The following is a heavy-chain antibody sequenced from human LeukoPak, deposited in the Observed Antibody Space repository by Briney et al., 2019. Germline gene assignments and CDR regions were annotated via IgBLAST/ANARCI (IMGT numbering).Heavy chain of an antibody. Sequence: GGSLRLSCAASGFTFSSYWMSWVRQAPGKGLEWVANIKQDGSEKYYVDSVKGRFTTSRDNAKNSLYLQMNSLRAEDTAVYYCARDWAAIATTVTTGDNWFDPWGQGTLVTVSS. J-gene: IGHJ5*02. CDR3: ARDWAAIATTVTTGDNWFDP. CDR2: IKQDGSEK. V-gene: IGHV3-7*03. CDR1: GFTFSSYW. D-gene: IGHD4-11*01.